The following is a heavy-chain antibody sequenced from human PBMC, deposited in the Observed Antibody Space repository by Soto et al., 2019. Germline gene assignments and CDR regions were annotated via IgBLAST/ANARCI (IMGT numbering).Heavy chain of an antibody. V-gene: IGHV4-4*02. CDR1: GGPISSSNW. CDR2: IYHSGST. J-gene: IGHJ3*02. CDR3: ATTYGDYPQGAFDI. Sequence: QVQLQESGPGLVEPSGTLSLTCAVSGGPISSSNWWSWVRQPPGKGLEWIGEIYHSGSTNYNPSLKSRVTISVDKSKHQCSLKLSSVTAADTAVYYCATTYGDYPQGAFDIWGQGTMVTVSS. D-gene: IGHD4-17*01.